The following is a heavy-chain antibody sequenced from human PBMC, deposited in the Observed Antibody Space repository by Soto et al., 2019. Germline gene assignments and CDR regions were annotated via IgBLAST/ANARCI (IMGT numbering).Heavy chain of an antibody. CDR3: VSWVSAHFDN. J-gene: IGHJ4*02. V-gene: IGHV3-23*01. CDR1: GFTLDNG. CDR2: IDYSGANT. Sequence: LRLSCAASGFTLDNGMTWVRQAPGKGLEWISTIDYSGANTHYADSVKGRFTISRDKSRNTVALQMSNLRAEDTALYYCVSWVSAHFDNWGQGTLVTVSS. D-gene: IGHD2-8*01.